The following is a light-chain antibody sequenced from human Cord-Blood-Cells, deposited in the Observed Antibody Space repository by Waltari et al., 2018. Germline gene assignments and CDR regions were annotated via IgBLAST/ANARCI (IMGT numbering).Light chain of an antibody. CDR1: QSVSSSY. CDR2: GAS. V-gene: IGKV3-20*01. J-gene: IGKJ1*01. Sequence: EIALSQSPGTLSLSPGERATLSCRASQSVSSSYLAWYQQKPGQAPRLLIYGASSRATGIPDRFSGSESGTDFTLTISRLEPEDFAVYYCQQYGSSAWTFGQGTKVEIK. CDR3: QQYGSSAWT.